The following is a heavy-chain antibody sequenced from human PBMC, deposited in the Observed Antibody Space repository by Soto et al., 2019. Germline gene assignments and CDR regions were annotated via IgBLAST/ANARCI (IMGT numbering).Heavy chain of an antibody. CDR1: GFTFSSYG. J-gene: IGHJ4*02. CDR2: ISYDGSNK. CDR3: AKATPYYYGSGSYFGY. D-gene: IGHD3-10*01. Sequence: GGSLRLSCAASGFTFSSYGMHWVRQAPGKGLEWVAVISYDGSNKYYADSVKGRFTISRDNSKNTLYLQMNSLRAEDTAVYYCAKATPYYYGSGSYFGYWGQGTLVTVSS. V-gene: IGHV3-30*18.